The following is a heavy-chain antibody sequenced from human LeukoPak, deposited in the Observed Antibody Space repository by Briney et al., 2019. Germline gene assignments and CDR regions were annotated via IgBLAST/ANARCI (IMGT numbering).Heavy chain of an antibody. J-gene: IGHJ3*02. CDR2: IYYSGST. D-gene: IGHD6-19*01. CDR1: GGSISSSSYY. V-gene: IGHV4-39*07. CDR3: ARGVEQWPEGAFDI. Sequence: SETLSLTCTVSGGSISSSSYYWGWIRQPPGKGLEWIGSIYYSGSTYYNPSLKSRVTISVDTSKNQFSLKLSSVTAADTAVYYCARGVEQWPEGAFDIWGQGTMVTVSS.